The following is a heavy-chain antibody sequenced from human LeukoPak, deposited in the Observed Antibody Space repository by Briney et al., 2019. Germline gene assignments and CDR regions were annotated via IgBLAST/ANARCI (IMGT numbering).Heavy chain of an antibody. CDR2: INHSGST. CDR3: ARESDRYCSSTSCSKYYFDY. D-gene: IGHD2-2*01. J-gene: IGHJ4*02. V-gene: IGHV4-34*01. Sequence: SETLSLTCAVYGGSFSGYYWSWIRQPPGKGLEWIGEINHSGSTNYNPSLKSRVTISVDTSKNQFSLKLSSVTAADTAVYYCARESDRYCSSTSCSKYYFDYWGQETLVTVSS. CDR1: GGSFSGYY.